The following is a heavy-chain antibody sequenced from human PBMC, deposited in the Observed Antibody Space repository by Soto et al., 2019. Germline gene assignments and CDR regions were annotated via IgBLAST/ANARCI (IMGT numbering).Heavy chain of an antibody. CDR2: ISSSGSTI. V-gene: IGHV3-48*03. Sequence: EVQLVESGGGLVQPGGSLRLSCAASGFTFSSYEMNWVRQAPGKGLEWVSYISSSGSTIYYADSVKGRFTISRDNSKNTLYLQMNSLRAEDTAVYYCARGSSSSTGGYWGQGTLVTVSS. D-gene: IGHD6-13*01. CDR3: ARGSSSSTGGY. CDR1: GFTFSSYE. J-gene: IGHJ4*02.